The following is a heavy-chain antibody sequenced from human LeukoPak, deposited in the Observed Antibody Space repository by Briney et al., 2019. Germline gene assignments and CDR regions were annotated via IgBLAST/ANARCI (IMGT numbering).Heavy chain of an antibody. Sequence: GASVKVSCKASGYSFTSYYMHWVRQAPGQGLEWMGIINPSGDSTSYAQKFQGRVTMTRDMSTSTDYMELSSLRSDDTAVYYCARDHDITMVRGVSFISYYYMDVWGKGTTVTISS. CDR3: ARDHDITMVRGVSFISYYYMDV. V-gene: IGHV1-46*01. J-gene: IGHJ6*03. CDR1: GYSFTSYY. D-gene: IGHD3-10*01. CDR2: INPSGDST.